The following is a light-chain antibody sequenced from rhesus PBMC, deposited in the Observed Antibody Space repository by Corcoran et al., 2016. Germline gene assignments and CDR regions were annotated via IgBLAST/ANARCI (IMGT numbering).Light chain of an antibody. Sequence: DIQMTQSPSSLSASVGDRVTITCRASENVNNYLNWYQQKPGKAPKPLIYKASTVQSGVPSRFSGSGSGTDYTFTISSLQPEDVATYYWQHGYGTPWTFGQGTKVEIK. V-gene: IGKV1-74*01. CDR3: QHGYGTPWT. CDR2: KAS. CDR1: ENVNNY. J-gene: IGKJ1*01.